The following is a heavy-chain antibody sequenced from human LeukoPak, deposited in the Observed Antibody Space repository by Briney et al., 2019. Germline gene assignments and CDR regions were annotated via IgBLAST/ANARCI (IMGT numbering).Heavy chain of an antibody. J-gene: IGHJ4*02. V-gene: IGHV3-73*01. CDR1: GFTFSGSA. CDR2: IRSKANSYAT. CDR3: AKDLIVATNTAKNDFSYYFDY. D-gene: IGHD5-12*01. Sequence: PGGSLRLSCAASGFTFSGSAMPWVRQASGKGLEWVGRIRSKANSYATAYAASVKGRFTISRDDSKNTAYLQMNSLRAEDTAVYYCAKDLIVATNTAKNDFSYYFDYWGQGTLVTVSS.